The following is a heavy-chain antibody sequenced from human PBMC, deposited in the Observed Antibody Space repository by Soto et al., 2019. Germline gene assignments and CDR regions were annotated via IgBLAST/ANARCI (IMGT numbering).Heavy chain of an antibody. D-gene: IGHD3-22*01. CDR3: ARDTYYYDSSGYYIGASDAFDI. CDR2: ISAYNGNT. J-gene: IGHJ3*02. Sequence: ASVKVSCKASGYTFTSYGISWVRQAPGQGLEWMGWISAYNGNTNYAQKLQGRVTMTTDTSTSTAYMELRSLRSDDTAVYYCARDTYYYDSSGYYIGASDAFDIWGQGTMVTVSS. V-gene: IGHV1-18*01. CDR1: GYTFTSYG.